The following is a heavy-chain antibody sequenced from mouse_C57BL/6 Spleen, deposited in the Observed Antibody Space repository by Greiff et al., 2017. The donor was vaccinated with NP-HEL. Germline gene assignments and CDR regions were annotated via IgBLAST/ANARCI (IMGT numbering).Heavy chain of an antibody. Sequence: EVKLMESGGDLVKPGGSLKLSCAASGFTFSSYGMSWVRQTPDKRLEWVATISSGGSYTYYPDSVKGRFTISRDNAKNTLYLQMSSLKSEDTAMYYCARQLGRPYYFDYWGQGTTLTVSS. CDR2: ISSGGSYT. D-gene: IGHD4-1*01. J-gene: IGHJ2*01. V-gene: IGHV5-6*01. CDR1: GFTFSSYG. CDR3: ARQLGRPYYFDY.